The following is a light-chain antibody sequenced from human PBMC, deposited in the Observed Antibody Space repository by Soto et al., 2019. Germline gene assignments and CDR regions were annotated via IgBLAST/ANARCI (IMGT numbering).Light chain of an antibody. CDR3: VLFMRSGISV. CDR2: STN. J-gene: IGLJ2*01. CDR1: SGSVSSSYY. Sequence: QAVVTQEPSFSVSPGGTVTLTCGLSSGSVSSSYYPSWYQQTPGQASRTLIYSTNTRSSGVPDRFSGSILGNKAALTITGAQADDESDYYCVLFMRSGISVFGGGTKVTVL. V-gene: IGLV8-61*01.